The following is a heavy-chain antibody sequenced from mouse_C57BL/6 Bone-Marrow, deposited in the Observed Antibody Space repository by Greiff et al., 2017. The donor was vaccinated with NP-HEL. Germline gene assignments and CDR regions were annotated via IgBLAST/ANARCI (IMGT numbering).Heavy chain of an antibody. Sequence: VQLQQSGPELVKPGASVKISCKASGYTFTDYYMDWVKQSHGKSLEWIGDIYPNNGGTNYNQKFKGKATLTVDKSSSTAYMELRSLTSEDTAVYYCARGSYPYYFDYWGQGTTLTVSA. CDR3: ARGSYPYYFDY. CDR2: IYPNNGGT. J-gene: IGHJ2*01. V-gene: IGHV1-18*01. D-gene: IGHD2-12*01. CDR1: GYTFTDYY.